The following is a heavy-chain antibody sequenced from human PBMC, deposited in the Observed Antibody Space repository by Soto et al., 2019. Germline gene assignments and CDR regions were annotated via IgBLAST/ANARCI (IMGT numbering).Heavy chain of an antibody. CDR1: GFTLSSYA. Sequence: QVQLVESGGGVVQPGRSLRLSCAASGFTLSSYAMHWVRQAPGKGLEWVAVISYDGSNKYYADSVKGRFTISRDNSKNTLYLQMNSLRAEDTAVYYCARGYYWHDYWGQGTLVTVSS. J-gene: IGHJ4*02. V-gene: IGHV3-30-3*01. CDR2: ISYDGSNK. D-gene: IGHD1-20*01. CDR3: ARGYYWHDY.